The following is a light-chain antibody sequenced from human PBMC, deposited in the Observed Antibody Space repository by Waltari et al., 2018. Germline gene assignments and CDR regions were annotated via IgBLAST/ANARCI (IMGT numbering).Light chain of an antibody. CDR3: QQYGSSPWT. CDR1: QSVSSSY. CDR2: GAS. J-gene: IGKJ1*01. V-gene: IGKV3-20*01. Sequence: EIVLTQSPGPLSLSPGERATLSCRASQSVSSSYLAWYQQKPGQAPRVLIHGASTRATGSPDRFSGSGSGTDCTRTISRLEPEDFAVYYCQQYGSSPWTFGQGTKVEIK.